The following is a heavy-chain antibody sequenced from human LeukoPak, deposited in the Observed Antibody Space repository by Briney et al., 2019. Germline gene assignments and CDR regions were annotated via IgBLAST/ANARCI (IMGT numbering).Heavy chain of an antibody. CDR1: GFTFNNAW. CDR3: TTGIRDYFDY. V-gene: IGHV3-15*01. Sequence: GGSLILSCAASGFTFNNAWMGWVRQAPGKGLEWVGRIQTKAEGGTTDYAAPLRGRFTISRDDSKNTLYLQTNSLKTEDTAVYYCTTGIRDYFDYWGQGTLVTVSS. CDR2: IQTKAEGGTT. J-gene: IGHJ4*02.